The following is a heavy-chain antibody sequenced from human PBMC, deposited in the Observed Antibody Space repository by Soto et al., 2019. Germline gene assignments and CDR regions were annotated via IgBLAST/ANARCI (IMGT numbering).Heavy chain of an antibody. CDR1: GGTFSSYA. J-gene: IGHJ4*02. CDR3: ATGRLVGATIDS. CDR2: IIPIFGTA. Sequence: SGEVCCKASGGTFSSYAISWVRQAPGQGLEWMGGIIPIFGTANYAQKFQGRVTITADESTSTAYMELSSLRSEDTAVYYCATGRLVGATIDSWDQGTLVTVSS. D-gene: IGHD1-26*01. V-gene: IGHV1-69*13.